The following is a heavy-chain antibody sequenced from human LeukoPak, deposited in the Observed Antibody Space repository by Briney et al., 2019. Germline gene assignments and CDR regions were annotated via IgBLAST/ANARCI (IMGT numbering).Heavy chain of an antibody. Sequence: SETLSLTCTVSGGSISSYYWSWIRQPAGKGLEWIGRIYTSGSTNYNPSLKSRVTMSVDTSKNQFSLKLGSVTAADTAVYYCARGRGYGLYYYYYGMDVWGQGTTVTVSS. CDR2: IYTSGST. CDR1: GGSISSYY. CDR3: ARGRGYGLYYYYYGMDV. V-gene: IGHV4-4*07. D-gene: IGHD5-18*01. J-gene: IGHJ6*02.